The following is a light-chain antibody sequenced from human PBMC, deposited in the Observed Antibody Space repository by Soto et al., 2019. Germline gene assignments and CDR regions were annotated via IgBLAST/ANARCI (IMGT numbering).Light chain of an antibody. CDR2: DAS. V-gene: IGKV3-15*01. J-gene: IGKJ4*01. CDR3: QQYNDWPLT. Sequence: EIVMTQSPATLSVSPGERATLSCRASQSVSSDLAWYQQKPGQAPRLLIYDASTRATGIPARFSGSGSGTEFTLTISSLQPEDFALYYCQQYNDWPLTFGGGTKVEIK. CDR1: QSVSSD.